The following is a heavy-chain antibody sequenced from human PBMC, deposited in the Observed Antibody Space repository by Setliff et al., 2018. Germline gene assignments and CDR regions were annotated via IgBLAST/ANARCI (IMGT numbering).Heavy chain of an antibody. Sequence: LRLSCAASGFAFASHNMLWVRQAPGKGLEWVAAISSANNYLVYADSVKGRFTISRDGSKNTLYLQMNNLRVEDTAVYYCAKDMAGSYFDGRFDYWGPGTLVTVSS. CDR1: GFAFASHN. J-gene: IGHJ4*02. V-gene: IGHV3-21*04. CDR2: ISSANNYL. CDR3: AKDMAGSYFDGRFDY. D-gene: IGHD1-26*01.